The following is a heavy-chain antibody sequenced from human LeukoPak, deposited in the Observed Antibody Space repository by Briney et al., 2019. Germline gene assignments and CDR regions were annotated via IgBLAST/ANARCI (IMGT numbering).Heavy chain of an antibody. V-gene: IGHV1-46*01. J-gene: IGHJ4*02. Sequence: ASVKVSCKASGYTFTSYYMHWVRQAPGQGLEWMGIINPSGGSTSYAQKFQGRVTMTRDMPTSTVYMELSSLRSEDTAVYYCARDYSSSSRGSYYFDYWGQGTLVTVSS. D-gene: IGHD6-6*01. CDR3: ARDYSSSSRGSYYFDY. CDR2: INPSGGST. CDR1: GYTFTSYY.